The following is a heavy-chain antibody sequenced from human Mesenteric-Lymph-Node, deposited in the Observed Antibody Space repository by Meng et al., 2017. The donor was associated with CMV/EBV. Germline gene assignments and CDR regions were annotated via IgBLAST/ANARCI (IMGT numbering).Heavy chain of an antibody. D-gene: IGHD4/OR15-4a*01. CDR3: ARSRNLVRMVLDY. Sequence: ASVKVSCKASGYTFTSYYMHWVRQAPGQGLEWMGIINPSGGSTSYAQKFQGRVTITADKSTSTAYMELSSLRSEDTAVYYCARSRNLVRMVLDYWGQGTLVTVSS. CDR1: GYTFTSYY. V-gene: IGHV1-46*01. CDR2: INPSGGST. J-gene: IGHJ4*02.